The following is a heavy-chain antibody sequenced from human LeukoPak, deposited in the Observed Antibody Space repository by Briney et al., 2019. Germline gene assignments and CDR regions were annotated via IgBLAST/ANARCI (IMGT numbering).Heavy chain of an antibody. V-gene: IGHV3-53*01. Sequence: PGGSLRLSCAASGFTVSSNYMCWVRQAPGKGLEWVSVIYSGGSTYYADSVKGRFTISRDNSKNTLYLQMNSLRAEDTAVYYCARVQWLQLEYYFDYWGQGTLVTVSS. J-gene: IGHJ4*02. CDR3: ARVQWLQLEYYFDY. CDR2: IYSGGST. CDR1: GFTVSSNY. D-gene: IGHD5-24*01.